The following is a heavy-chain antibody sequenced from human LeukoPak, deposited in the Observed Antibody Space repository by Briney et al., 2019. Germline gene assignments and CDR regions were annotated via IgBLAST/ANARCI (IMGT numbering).Heavy chain of an antibody. CDR1: GFTFSSYG. CDR3: AKDSSSFYYYMDV. J-gene: IGHJ6*03. Sequence: TGGSLRLSCAASGFTFSSYGMHWVRQAPGKGLEWVAVISYDGSNKYYADSVKGRFTISRDNSKNTLYLQMNSLRAEDTALYYCAKDSSSFYYYMDVWGKGTTVTVSS. CDR2: ISYDGSNK. D-gene: IGHD6-6*01. V-gene: IGHV3-30*18.